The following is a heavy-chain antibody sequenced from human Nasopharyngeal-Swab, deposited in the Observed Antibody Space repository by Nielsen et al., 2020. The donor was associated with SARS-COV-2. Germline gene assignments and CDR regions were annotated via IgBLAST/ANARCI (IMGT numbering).Heavy chain of an antibody. J-gene: IGHJ4*02. CDR2: ISSSSGYI. D-gene: IGHD6-19*01. CDR3: ASQRSSGWFWGDY. Sequence: GGSLRLSCAASAFTFSDYYMSWVRQAPGKGLEWVSYISSSSGYIYYADSVKGRFTISRDNAKNSLYLQMNSLRAEDTAVFYCASQRSSGWFWGDYWGQGTLVTVSS. V-gene: IGHV3-11*06. CDR1: AFTFSDYY.